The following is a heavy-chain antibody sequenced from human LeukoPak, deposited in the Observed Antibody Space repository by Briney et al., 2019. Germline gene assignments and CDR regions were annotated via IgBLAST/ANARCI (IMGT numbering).Heavy chain of an antibody. CDR3: AHTNSWFRCFER. CDR1: GGPFSNYY. D-gene: IGHD4/OR15-4a*01. V-gene: IGHV4-34*01. Sequence: SETLSLTCAVSGGPFSNYYWTWIRQPPGKGPEWIGEINHSGGTNYNPSLKSRVTISIDTSTSQFSLHLSSVTAADTAVYDCAHTNSWFRCFERWGQGTLVTVSS. J-gene: IGHJ4*02. CDR2: INHSGGT.